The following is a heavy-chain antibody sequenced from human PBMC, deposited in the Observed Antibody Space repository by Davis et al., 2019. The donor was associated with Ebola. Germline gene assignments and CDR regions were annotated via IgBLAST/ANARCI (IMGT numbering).Heavy chain of an antibody. CDR1: GFTFSSYW. CDR3: ARGPSTGNSFSY. Sequence: GESLKISCAASGFTFSSYWMHWVRQAPGKGLVWVSCINRDGSTTTYADSVKGRFTISRDNAKNTLYLQMNNLRVEDTAVYYCARGPSTGNSFSYWGQGTLATVSS. V-gene: IGHV3-74*03. D-gene: IGHD6-13*01. CDR2: INRDGSTT. J-gene: IGHJ4*02.